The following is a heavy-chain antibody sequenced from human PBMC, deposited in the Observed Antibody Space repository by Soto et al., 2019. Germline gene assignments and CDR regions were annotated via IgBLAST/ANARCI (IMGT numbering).Heavy chain of an antibody. CDR2: IHYSGSV. Sequence: QVQLQESGPGLVKPSQTLSLTCTVSGGSITSGAYYWSWIRQHPGKGLEWIGYIHYSGSVYYNPSLTSRCTISVDTSNNQVSLELSSVTAADTAVYYCAATLTALTYCHYWGQGTLVTVSS. J-gene: IGHJ4*02. CDR3: AATLTALTYCHY. V-gene: IGHV4-31*03. D-gene: IGHD3-9*01. CDR1: GGSITSGAYY.